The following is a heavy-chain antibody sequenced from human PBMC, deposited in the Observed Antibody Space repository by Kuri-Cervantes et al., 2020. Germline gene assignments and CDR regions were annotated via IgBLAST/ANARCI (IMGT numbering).Heavy chain of an antibody. D-gene: IGHD3-16*02. Sequence: SETLSLTCTVSGGSVSSGSYYWSWIRQPPGKGLEWIGEINHSGSTNYNPSLKSRVTISVDTSKNQFSLKLSSVTAADTAVYYCARGTNSYWGSYRRAFDIWGQGTMVTVSS. J-gene: IGHJ3*02. CDR3: ARGTNSYWGSYRRAFDI. CDR2: INHSGST. V-gene: IGHV4-39*07. CDR1: GGSVSSGSYY.